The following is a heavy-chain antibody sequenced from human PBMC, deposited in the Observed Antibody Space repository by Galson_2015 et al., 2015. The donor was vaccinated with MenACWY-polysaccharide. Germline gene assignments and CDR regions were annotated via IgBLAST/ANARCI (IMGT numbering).Heavy chain of an antibody. D-gene: IGHD2-15*01. J-gene: IGHJ5*02. Sequence: SLRLSCAASGFTFSSYWMHWVRQAPGKGLVWVSRTNADGSATDYADSVRGRFTISRDNAKNTLYLEMNSLRAEDTAVYYCTKAGAKYCRGSSCYFNWFDPWGQGTLVTVSS. CDR1: GFTFSSYW. CDR3: TKAGAKYCRGSSCYFNWFDP. V-gene: IGHV3-74*01. CDR2: TNADGSAT.